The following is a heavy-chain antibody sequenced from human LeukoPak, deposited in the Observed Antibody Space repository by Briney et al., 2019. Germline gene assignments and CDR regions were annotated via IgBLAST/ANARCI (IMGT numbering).Heavy chain of an antibody. D-gene: IGHD5-12*01. CDR2: ISYDGSNN. V-gene: IGHV3-30-3*01. CDR1: GFTFSSYA. Sequence: GGSLRLSCAASGFTFSSYAMHWVRQAPGKGLEWVAVISYDGSNNYYADSVKGRFTISRDNSKNTLYLQMNSLRAEDTAVYYCARGRYSGYDYGTDYWGQGTLVTVSS. CDR3: ARGRYSGYDYGTDY. J-gene: IGHJ4*02.